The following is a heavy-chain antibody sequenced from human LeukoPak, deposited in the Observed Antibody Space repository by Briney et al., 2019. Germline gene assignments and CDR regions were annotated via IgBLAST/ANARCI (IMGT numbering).Heavy chain of an antibody. D-gene: IGHD2-15*01. CDR3: AKDGDIVVVVAATSFDY. CDR2: ISGSGGST. J-gene: IGHJ4*02. V-gene: IGHV3-23*01. Sequence: GSLRLSCAASGFTFSSYAVSWDRQAPGKGLEWVSAISGSGGSTYYADSVKGRFTISRDNSKNTLYLQMNSLRAEDTAVYYCAKDGDIVVVVAATSFDYWGQGTLVTVSS. CDR1: GFTFSSYA.